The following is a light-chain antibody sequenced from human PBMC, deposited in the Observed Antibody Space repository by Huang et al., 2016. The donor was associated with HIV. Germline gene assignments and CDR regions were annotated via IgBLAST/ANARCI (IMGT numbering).Light chain of an antibody. CDR3: HHYGGSSWT. Sequence: EIVLTQSPGTLSLSPGKGATLTCRASQSVSTYYLGWFQQKPGQAPRLLIYGTSSRATGIPDRCSGSESGTDFTLTISRLEPEDFAVYYCHHYGGSSWTFGLGTKVEIK. J-gene: IGKJ1*01. CDR1: QSVSTYY. V-gene: IGKV3-20*01. CDR2: GTS.